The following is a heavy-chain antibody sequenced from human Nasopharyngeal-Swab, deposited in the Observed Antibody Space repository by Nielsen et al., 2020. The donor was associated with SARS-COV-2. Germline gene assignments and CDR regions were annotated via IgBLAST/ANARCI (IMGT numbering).Heavy chain of an antibody. CDR1: GYTFTSYG. D-gene: IGHD3-9*01. V-gene: IGHV1-24*01. Sequence: ASVKVSCKASGYTFTSYGISWVRQAPGKGLEWMGGFDPEDGETIYAQKFQGRVTMTEDTSTDTAYMELSSLRSEDTAVYYCATGPVLRYFDWFDPWGQGTLVTVSS. J-gene: IGHJ5*02. CDR2: FDPEDGET. CDR3: ATGPVLRYFDWFDP.